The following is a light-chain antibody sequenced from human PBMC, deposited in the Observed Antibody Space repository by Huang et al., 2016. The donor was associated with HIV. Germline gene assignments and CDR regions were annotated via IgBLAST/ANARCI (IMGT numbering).Light chain of an antibody. CDR3: QQEHNWPPLT. Sequence: ELVMTQSPATLSAFLGARATLSCRASQSVSPNLAWYRQKPGQAPRLLIHGASTRATGVAARVSGSGSGTECTLTISSLQSEDFAIYYSQQEHNWPPLTFGGGTKVEI. J-gene: IGKJ4*01. V-gene: IGKV3-15*01. CDR1: QSVSPN. CDR2: GAS.